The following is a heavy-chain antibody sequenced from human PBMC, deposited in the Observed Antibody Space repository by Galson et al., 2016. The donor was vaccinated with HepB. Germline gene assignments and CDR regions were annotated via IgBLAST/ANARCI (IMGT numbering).Heavy chain of an antibody. CDR2: ISYDKTNK. CDR3: ARVRSPYQLLGAYFDC. D-gene: IGHD2-2*01. V-gene: IGHV3-30*04. CDR1: GFTFRNYT. Sequence: SLRLSCAASGFTFRNYTMHWVRQAPGKGLEWVAVISYDKTNKYYTDSVKGRFTISRDNSKSTLFLQMNSLRAEDTAVYYCARVRSPYQLLGAYFDCWGQGTLVTVSS. J-gene: IGHJ4*02.